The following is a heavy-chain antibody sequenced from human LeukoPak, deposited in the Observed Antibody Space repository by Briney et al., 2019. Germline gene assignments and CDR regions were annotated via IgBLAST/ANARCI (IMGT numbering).Heavy chain of an antibody. D-gene: IGHD3-3*01. CDR1: GFTFSSYA. CDR3: AKGGSGITIFGVVMALDY. J-gene: IGHJ4*02. Sequence: GGSLRLSCAASGFTFSSYAMSWVRQAPGKGLEWVSAISGSGGSTYYADSVKGRFTISRDNSKNTLYLQMNSLRAEDTAVYYCAKGGSGITIFGVVMALDYWGQGTLVTVSS. V-gene: IGHV3-23*01. CDR2: ISGSGGST.